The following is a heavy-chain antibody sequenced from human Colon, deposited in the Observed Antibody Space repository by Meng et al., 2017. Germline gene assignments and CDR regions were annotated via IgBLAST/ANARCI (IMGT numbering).Heavy chain of an antibody. D-gene: IGHD6-19*01. CDR3: VRSSGWVRTGFDP. J-gene: IGHJ5*02. CDR2: IGHSGIT. Sequence: QPQLQESGPGLVMPSAALSLTCSVSGGSISPSGYYGGWIRQPPGKGLEWIGSIGHSGITYYTPSLKSRVTVSIDTSKSQFSLKLTSVTAADTAVYYCVRSSGWVRTGFDPWGQGTLVTVSS. CDR1: GGSISPSGYY. V-gene: IGHV4-39*01.